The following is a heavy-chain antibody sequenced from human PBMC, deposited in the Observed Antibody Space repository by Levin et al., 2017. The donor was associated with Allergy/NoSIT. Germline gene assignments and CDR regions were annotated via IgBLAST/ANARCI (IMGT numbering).Heavy chain of an antibody. CDR2: INPNSGGT. J-gene: IGHJ4*02. V-gene: IGHV1-2*02. CDR1: GYTFTGYY. D-gene: IGHD3-16*02. Sequence: VASVKVSCKASGYTFTGYYMHWVRQAPGQGLEWMGWINPNSGGTNYAQKFQGRVTMTRDTSISTAYMELSRLRSDDTAVYYCARTYSYDYVWGSYPHWGQGTLVTVSS. CDR3: ARTYSYDYVWGSYPH.